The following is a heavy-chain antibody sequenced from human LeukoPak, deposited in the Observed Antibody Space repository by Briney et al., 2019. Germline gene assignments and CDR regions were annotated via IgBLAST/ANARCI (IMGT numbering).Heavy chain of an antibody. Sequence: GASVKVSCKASGGTFSSYAISWVRQAPGQGLEWMGRIIPILGIANYAQKFQGRVTITADKSTSTAYMELRSLRSDDTAVYYCARGQITMIIGWFDPWGQGTLVTVSS. CDR3: ARGQITMIIGWFDP. CDR1: GGTFSSYA. J-gene: IGHJ5*02. V-gene: IGHV1-69*04. CDR2: IIPILGIA. D-gene: IGHD3-22*01.